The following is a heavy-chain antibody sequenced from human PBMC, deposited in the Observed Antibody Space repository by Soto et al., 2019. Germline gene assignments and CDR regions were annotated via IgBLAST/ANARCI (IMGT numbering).Heavy chain of an antibody. CDR3: ARGVTAGVDY. D-gene: IGHD1-26*01. V-gene: IGHV1-8*01. Sequence: QVQLVQSGAEVREPGASVKVSCKASGYSFTSLDINWVRQTTGQGLEWMGWMQPSSGRTGYAQKFQGRVTMTRDTSINTPYMELSSLTSDDTAFYCCARGVTAGVDYWGQGTLVTVSS. J-gene: IGHJ4*02. CDR1: GYSFTSLD. CDR2: MQPSSGRT.